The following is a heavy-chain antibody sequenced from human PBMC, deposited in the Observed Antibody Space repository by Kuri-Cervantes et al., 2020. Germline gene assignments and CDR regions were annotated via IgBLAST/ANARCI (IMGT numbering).Heavy chain of an antibody. CDR1: GFTFSSYG. Sequence: GESLKISCAASGFTFSSYGMNWVRQAPGKGLEWVSSISSSSSYIYYADSVKGRFTISRDNAKNSLYLQMNSLRAEDTAVYYCAKAGADHDTFDIWGQGTMVTVSS. V-gene: IGHV3-21*01. CDR3: AKAGADHDTFDI. D-gene: IGHD4/OR15-4a*01. J-gene: IGHJ3*02. CDR2: ISSSSSYI.